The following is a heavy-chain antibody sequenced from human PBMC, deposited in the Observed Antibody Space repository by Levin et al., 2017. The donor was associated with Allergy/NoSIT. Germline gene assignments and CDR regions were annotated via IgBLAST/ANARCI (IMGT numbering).Heavy chain of an antibody. CDR3: ARDGSKWDFDY. V-gene: IGHV1-46*01. D-gene: IGHD1-26*01. CDR2: IYADGTYT. J-gene: IGHJ4*02. CDR1: GYTFIHYY. Sequence: ASVKVSCKTSGYTFIHYYIHWMRQAPGQGLEWIGIIYADGTYTDYAQKFQGRVTMTRDTSTTTVYMELSSLRSDDAAVYYCARDGSKWDFDYWGQGTLVTVSS.